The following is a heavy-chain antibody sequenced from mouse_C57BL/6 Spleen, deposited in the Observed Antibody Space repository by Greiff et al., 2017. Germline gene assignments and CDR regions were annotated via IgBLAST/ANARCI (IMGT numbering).Heavy chain of an antibody. CDR3: ARDSILPFAY. CDR2: IYPGDGDT. J-gene: IGHJ3*01. Sequence: QVQLKQSGPELVKPGASVKISCKASGYAFSSSWMNWVTQRPGKGLEWIGRIYPGDGDTNYNGKFKGKATLTADKSSSTAYLQLSSLTSEDSAVYFCARDSILPFAYWGQGTLVTVSA. V-gene: IGHV1-82*01. CDR1: GYAFSSSW. D-gene: IGHD2-10*02.